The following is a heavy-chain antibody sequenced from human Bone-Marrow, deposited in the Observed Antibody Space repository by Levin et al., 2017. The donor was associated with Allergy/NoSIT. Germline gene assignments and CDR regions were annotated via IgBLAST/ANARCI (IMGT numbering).Heavy chain of an antibody. Sequence: GGSLRLSCAASGFTFRNNGFHWVRQAPGKGLEWVAFISYDGTTIYYAESVKGRFTISRDNSKNMLYLQMTSLRVEDTAVYYCATHPATYTTYWGQGTLVTVS. CDR1: GFTFRNNG. CDR3: ATHPATYTTY. V-gene: IGHV3-30*04. J-gene: IGHJ4*02. D-gene: IGHD4-17*01. CDR2: ISYDGTTI.